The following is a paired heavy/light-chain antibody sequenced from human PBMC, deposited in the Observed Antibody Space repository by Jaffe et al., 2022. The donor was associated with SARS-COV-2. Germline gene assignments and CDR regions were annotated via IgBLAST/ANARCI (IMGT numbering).Light chain of an antibody. CDR1: QSVSSY. CDR2: DAS. Sequence: EIVLTQSPATLSLSPGERATLSCRASQSVSSYLAWYQQKPGQAPRLLIYDASNRATGIPARFSGSGSGTDFTLTISSLEPEDFAVYYCQQRSNWLTWTFGQGTKVEIK. J-gene: IGKJ1*01. CDR3: QQRSNWLTWT. V-gene: IGKV3-11*01.
Heavy chain of an antibody. CDR3: ARDPFALSYDFWSGSHGGYFQH. Sequence: QVQLVQSGAEVKKPGASVKVSCKASGYTFTSYYMHWVRQAPGQGLEWMGIINPSGGSTSYAQKFQGRVTMTRDTSTSTVYMELSSLRSEDTAVYYCARDPFALSYDFWSGSHGGYFQHWGQGTLVTVSS. J-gene: IGHJ1*01. CDR1: GYTFTSYY. CDR2: INPSGGST. D-gene: IGHD3-3*01. V-gene: IGHV1-46*01.